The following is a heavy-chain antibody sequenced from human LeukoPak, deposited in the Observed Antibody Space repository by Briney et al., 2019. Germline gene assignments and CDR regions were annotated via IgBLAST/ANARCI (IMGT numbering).Heavy chain of an antibody. D-gene: IGHD6-6*01. V-gene: IGHV4-59*01. CDR1: GDSISPYY. J-gene: IGHJ4*02. CDR2: IYYSGDT. Sequence: SETLSLTCIVSGDSISPYYWNWIRQPPGKELEWIGYIYYSGDTNYNPSLKSRVTISVDTSKNQFSLKLSSVTAADTAVYYCARTPTVLSSSSAVYWGQGTLVTVSS. CDR3: ARTPTVLSSSSAVY.